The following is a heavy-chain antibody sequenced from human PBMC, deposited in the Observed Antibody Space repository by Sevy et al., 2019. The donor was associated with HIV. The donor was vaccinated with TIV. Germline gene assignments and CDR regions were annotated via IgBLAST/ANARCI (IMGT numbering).Heavy chain of an antibody. D-gene: IGHD3-16*02. CDR1: GYPFTNYG. Sequence: ASVKVSCKTSGYPFTNYGVTWVRQAHGQGLEWMGWMSTYNGNTNYAQKYQGRVTMTTDTSTNTVYMELRSLRSDDTAIYYCARVTFLYHIDYWGQGTLVTVSS. CDR3: ARVTFLYHIDY. CDR2: MSTYNGNT. V-gene: IGHV1-18*01. J-gene: IGHJ4*02.